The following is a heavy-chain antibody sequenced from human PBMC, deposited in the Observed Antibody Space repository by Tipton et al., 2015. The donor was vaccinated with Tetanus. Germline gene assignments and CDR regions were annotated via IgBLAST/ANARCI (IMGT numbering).Heavy chain of an antibody. J-gene: IGHJ4*02. D-gene: IGHD3-16*01. CDR3: ARGGAEYYFDY. V-gene: IGHV4-31*03. CDR2: IYYSGST. CDR1: GGSISSGGYY. Sequence: TLSLTCTVSGGSISSGGYYWSWIRQHPGKGLEWIGYIYYSGSTYYNPSLKSRVTISVDTSKNQFSLKLSSVTAADTAVYYCARGGAEYYFDYWGQGTLVTVSS.